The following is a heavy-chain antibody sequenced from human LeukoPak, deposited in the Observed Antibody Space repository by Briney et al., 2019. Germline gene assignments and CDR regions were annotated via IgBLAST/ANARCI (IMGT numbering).Heavy chain of an antibody. CDR2: ISRSSSTI. Sequence: GGSLRLSCAASGFTFSSHSMNWVRQAPGKGLEWVSYISRSSSTIYYADSVKGRFTISRDNAKNSLHLQMNSLRAEDTAVYYCARDPYSSSSLDYWGQGTLVTVSS. D-gene: IGHD6-13*01. CDR1: GFTFSSHS. CDR3: ARDPYSSSSLDY. J-gene: IGHJ4*02. V-gene: IGHV3-48*01.